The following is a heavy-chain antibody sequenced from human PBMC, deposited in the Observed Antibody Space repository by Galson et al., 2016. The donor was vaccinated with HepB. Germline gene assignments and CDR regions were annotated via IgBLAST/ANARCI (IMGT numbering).Heavy chain of an antibody. J-gene: IGHJ4*02. CDR2: ISFDGNNN. Sequence: SLRLSCAASGFTFSSHAMHWVRQAPGKGLEWLAVISFDGNNNFYMDSVKGRFTLSRDNSKNTAFLQVNSLRVDDTGVYYCARGGNYQLPPLWGQGTLVTVSS. CDR1: GFTFSSHA. D-gene: IGHD2-2*01. CDR3: ARGGNYQLPPL. V-gene: IGHV3-30-3*01.